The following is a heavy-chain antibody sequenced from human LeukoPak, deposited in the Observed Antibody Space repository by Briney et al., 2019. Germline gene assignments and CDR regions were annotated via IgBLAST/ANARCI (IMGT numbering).Heavy chain of an antibody. CDR3: TRVHSSSWSGSYFDY. Sequence: GGSLRLSCAASGFTFSDYYMDWVRQAPGKGLEWVGRTRNKANSYTTEYAASVKGRFTISRDDSKNSLYLQMNSLKTEDTAVYFCTRVHSSSWSGSYFDYWGQGTLVTVSS. D-gene: IGHD6-13*01. CDR1: GFTFSDYY. CDR2: TRNKANSYTT. V-gene: IGHV3-72*01. J-gene: IGHJ4*02.